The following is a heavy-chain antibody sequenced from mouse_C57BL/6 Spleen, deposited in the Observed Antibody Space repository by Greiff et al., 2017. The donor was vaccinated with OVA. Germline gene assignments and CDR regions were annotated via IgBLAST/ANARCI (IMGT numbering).Heavy chain of an antibody. CDR2: INPGNSDT. V-gene: IGHV1-5*01. J-gene: IGHJ2*01. CDR3: TRSTTVVPCDY. D-gene: IGHD1-1*01. Sequence: EVQLQQSGTVLARPGASVKMSCKTSGYTFTSYWMHWVKQRPGQGLEWIGAINPGNSDTSYNQKFKGKAKLTAVTSASTAYMELSSLTNEDSAVYYCTRSTTVVPCDYWGQGTTLTVSS. CDR1: GYTFTSYW.